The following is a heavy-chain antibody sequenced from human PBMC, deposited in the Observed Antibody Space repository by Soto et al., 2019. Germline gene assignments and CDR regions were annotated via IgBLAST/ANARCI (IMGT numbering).Heavy chain of an antibody. CDR1: GGTFSSYT. Sequence: QVQLVQSGAEVKKPGSSVKVSCKASGGTFSSYTISWVRQAPGQGLEWMGRIIPILGIANYAQKFQGRVTSTADKSTSTAYMELSSLRSEDTAVYYCARGGDIVVVPAATEDAFDIWGQGTMVTVSS. J-gene: IGHJ3*02. V-gene: IGHV1-69*02. CDR3: ARGGDIVVVPAATEDAFDI. D-gene: IGHD2-2*01. CDR2: IIPILGIA.